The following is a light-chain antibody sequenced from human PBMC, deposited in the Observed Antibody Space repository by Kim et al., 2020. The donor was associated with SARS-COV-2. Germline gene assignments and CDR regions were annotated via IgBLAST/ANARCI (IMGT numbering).Light chain of an antibody. CDR2: RNN. CDR1: SNNVGDQG. CDR3: SAWDTTLGAWV. J-gene: IGLJ3*02. V-gene: IGLV10-54*04. Sequence: QAGLTQPPSVSKDLRQTATVTCTGNSNNVGDQGAAWLQQHRGHPPKLLSYRNNKRPSGISERFSASRSGTTASLTITGLQPEDEADYYCSAWDTTLGAWVFGGGTKLLVL.